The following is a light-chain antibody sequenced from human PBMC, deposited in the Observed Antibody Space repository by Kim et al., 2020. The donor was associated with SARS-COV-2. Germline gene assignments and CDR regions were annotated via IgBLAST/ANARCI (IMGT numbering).Light chain of an antibody. CDR2: HGT. CDR3: QVWNSGVV. J-gene: IGLJ2*01. CDR1: TLAGFS. Sequence: SYELTQPPSLSVAPGKTARITCGGDTLAGFSVQWYQQKAGQAPMLVISHGTDRPSGIPERFSGSTSGNTATLTISRVEAGDEADYYCQVWNSGVVFGGGTKVTVL. V-gene: IGLV3-21*04.